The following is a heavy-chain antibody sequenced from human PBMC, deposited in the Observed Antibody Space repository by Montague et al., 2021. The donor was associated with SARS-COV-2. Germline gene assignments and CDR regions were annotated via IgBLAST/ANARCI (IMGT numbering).Heavy chain of an antibody. CDR2: GLT. J-gene: IGHJ3*02. D-gene: IGHD3-10*01. Sequence: GLTFYNPSLESRVTISVDTSKKQFSLKVNSVTAADTAVYYCAKDGEALAWGTFDIWGQGTMVTVSS. V-gene: IGHV4-39*07. CDR3: AKDGEALAWGTFDI.